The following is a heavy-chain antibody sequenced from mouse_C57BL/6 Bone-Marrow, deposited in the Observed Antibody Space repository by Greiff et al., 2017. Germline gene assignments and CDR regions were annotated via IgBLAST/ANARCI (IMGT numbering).Heavy chain of an antibody. CDR2: IHPNSGST. Sequence: QVQLQQPGAELVKPGASVKLSCKASGYTFNSYWMHWVKQRPGQGLEWIGMIHPNSGSTNYNEKFKSKATLTVDKSSSTAYMQLSSLTSEDSAVYYCARSSYYYGSSLYYYAMDYWGQGTSVTVSS. D-gene: IGHD1-1*01. CDR1: GYTFNSYW. J-gene: IGHJ4*01. CDR3: ARSSYYYGSSLYYYAMDY. V-gene: IGHV1-64*01.